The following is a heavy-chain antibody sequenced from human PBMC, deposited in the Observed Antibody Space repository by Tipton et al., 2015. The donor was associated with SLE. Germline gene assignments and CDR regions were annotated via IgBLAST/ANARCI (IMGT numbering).Heavy chain of an antibody. CDR3: ARGPSSGYPRGFYFDY. CDR2: INHSGST. J-gene: IGHJ4*02. Sequence: LRLSCAVYGGSFSGYYWSWIRQPPGKGLEWIGEINHSGSTNYNPSLKSRVTISVDTSKNQFSLKLSSVTAADTAVYYCARGPSSGYPRGFYFDYWGQGTLVTVSS. D-gene: IGHD3-22*01. CDR1: GGSFSGYY. V-gene: IGHV4-34*01.